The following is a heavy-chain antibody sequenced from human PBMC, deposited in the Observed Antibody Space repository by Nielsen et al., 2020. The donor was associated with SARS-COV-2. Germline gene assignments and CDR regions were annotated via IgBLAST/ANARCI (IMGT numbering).Heavy chain of an antibody. V-gene: IGHV3-11*04. CDR3: ARDGWLHPTGY. CDR2: ISGSGTTI. Sequence: GGSLRLSCAASGFTFSDYYMSWIRQAPGKGLEWISYISGSGTTIYYADSVKGRFTISRDNGKNSLYLQMNSLRAEDTAFYYCARDGWLHPTGYWGQGTLVTVSS. CDR1: GFTFSDYY. J-gene: IGHJ4*02. D-gene: IGHD5-24*01.